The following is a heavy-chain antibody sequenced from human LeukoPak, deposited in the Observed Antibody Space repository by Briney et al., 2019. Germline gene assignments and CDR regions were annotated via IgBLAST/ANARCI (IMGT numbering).Heavy chain of an antibody. D-gene: IGHD2-8*02. CDR3: AKDGHYCTATTCFSSWFDP. CDR2: IGWDGDTT. J-gene: IGHJ5*02. Sequence: GGSLRLSCAASGFSFNEFTMHWLRHAPGKGLEWVALIGWDGDTTFYAESVKGRFTVSRDNSKNSLFLQMNSLKTEDTAFYYCAKDGHYCTATTCFSSWFDPWGQGTLVTVSS. CDR1: GFSFNEFT. V-gene: IGHV3-43*01.